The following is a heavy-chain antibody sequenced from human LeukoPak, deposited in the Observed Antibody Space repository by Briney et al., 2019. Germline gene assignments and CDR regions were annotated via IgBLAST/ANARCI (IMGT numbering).Heavy chain of an antibody. Sequence: GESLKISCKGSGYSFTSYWIGWVRQMPGKGLEWMGIIYPGDSDTRYSPSFQGQVTISADKSISTAYLQWSSLKASDTAMYYCARPPPFYGSGSPGNAFDIWGQGTMVTVSS. CDR2: IYPGDSDT. CDR3: ARPPPFYGSGSPGNAFDI. CDR1: GYSFTSYW. J-gene: IGHJ3*02. D-gene: IGHD3-10*01. V-gene: IGHV5-51*01.